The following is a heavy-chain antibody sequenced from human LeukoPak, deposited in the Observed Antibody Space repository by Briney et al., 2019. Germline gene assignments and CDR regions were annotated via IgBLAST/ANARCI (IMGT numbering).Heavy chain of an antibody. CDR3: ARDRSTWENYDFSGFDP. Sequence: SETLSLTCTVSAGSISTFYWTWIRQPAGKGLEWIGRINYSGSTNYNPSLRGRVSMSVDRPKNQFSLTLNSVTAADTAVYYCARDRSTWENYDFSGFDPWGQGTLVTVSS. V-gene: IGHV4-4*07. CDR1: AGSISTFY. CDR2: INYSGST. D-gene: IGHD3-3*01. J-gene: IGHJ5*02.